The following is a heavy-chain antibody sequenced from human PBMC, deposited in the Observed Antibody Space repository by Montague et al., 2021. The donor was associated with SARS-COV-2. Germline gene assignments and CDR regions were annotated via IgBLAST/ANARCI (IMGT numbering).Heavy chain of an antibody. V-gene: IGHV6-1*01. CDR1: GDSVSSNSAA. Sequence: CAISGDSVSSNSAAWNWIRQSPSRGLEWLGRTYYRSKWYNDYAVSVKSRITINPDTSKNQFSLQLNSVTPEDMAVYYCARQPLGYDFVYYYYGMDAWGQGTTVTVSS. J-gene: IGHJ6*02. CDR3: ARQPLGYDFVYYYYGMDA. CDR2: TYYRSKWYN. D-gene: IGHD5-12*01.